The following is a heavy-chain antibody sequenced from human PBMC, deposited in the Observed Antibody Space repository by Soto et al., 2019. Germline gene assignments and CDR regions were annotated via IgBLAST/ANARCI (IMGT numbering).Heavy chain of an antibody. CDR3: ARVDTGMVWAIWFDP. CDR2: IYYSGST. V-gene: IGHV4-30-4*01. Sequence: QVQLQESGPGLVKPSQTLSLTCTVSGGSISSGDYYWSWIRQPPGKGLEWIGYIYYSGSTYYNPCAKGRVTQAVVTSKNQVSMWLGSVTAAHTEVYYCARVDTGMVWAIWFDPRGQGTLVSGSS. J-gene: IGHJ5*02. CDR1: GGSISSGDYY. D-gene: IGHD5-18*01.